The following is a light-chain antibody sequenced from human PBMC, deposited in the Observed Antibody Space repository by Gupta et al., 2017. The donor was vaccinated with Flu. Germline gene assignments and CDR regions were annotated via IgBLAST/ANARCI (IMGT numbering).Light chain of an antibody. CDR2: EVS. CDR3: SSDTTSISRI. V-gene: IGLV2-14*03. CDR1: SSALGRYNS. J-gene: IGLJ2*01. Sequence: QSALTQPASVSGSPDPSITISCTGSSSALGRYNSVSWYQQHTGKAPTVIIYEVSNRPSGVSDRFSGSKSGSTASLTIFGRQAEDEADYYCSSDTTSISRIFGGGTKVTVL.